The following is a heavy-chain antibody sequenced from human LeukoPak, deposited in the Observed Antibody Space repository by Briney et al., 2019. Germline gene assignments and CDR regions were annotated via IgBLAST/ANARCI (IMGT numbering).Heavy chain of an antibody. J-gene: IGHJ3*02. Sequence: SETLSLTCTVSGGSISSYYWSWIRQPPGKGLEWIGYIYYSGSTNYNPSLKSRVTISVDTSKNQFSLKLSSVTAADTAVYYCARDGGGLHDAFDIWGQGTMVTVSS. CDR2: IYYSGST. V-gene: IGHV4-59*12. CDR3: ARDGGGLHDAFDI. D-gene: IGHD3-16*01. CDR1: GGSISSYY.